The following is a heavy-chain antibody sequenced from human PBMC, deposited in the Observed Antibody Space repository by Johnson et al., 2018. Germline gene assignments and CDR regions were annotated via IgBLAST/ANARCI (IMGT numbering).Heavy chain of an antibody. CDR2: IYPGDSDT. J-gene: IGHJ3*02. V-gene: IGHV5-51*01. D-gene: IGHD3-22*01. Sequence: VQLVQSGAEVKKPGESXKISCKGSGYSFTSYWIGWVRQMPGKGLEWMGIIYPGDSDTRYSPSFQGQVTISADKSIITAYLQWSSRKDSDTAMYYCARRSDSSGYYYRDAFDIWGQGTMVTVSS. CDR1: GYSFTSYW. CDR3: ARRSDSSGYYYRDAFDI.